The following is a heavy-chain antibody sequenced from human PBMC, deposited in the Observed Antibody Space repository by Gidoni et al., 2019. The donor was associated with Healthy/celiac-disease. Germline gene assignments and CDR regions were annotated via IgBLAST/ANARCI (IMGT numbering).Heavy chain of an antibody. Sequence: QLQLQESGPGLVKPSETLSLTCTVSGGSISSSSYYWGWIRQPPGKGLEWIGSIYYSGSTYYNPSLKSRVTISVDTSKNQFSLKLSSVTAADTAVYYCARDSRPDYGGYYYYGMDVWGQGTTVTVSS. V-gene: IGHV4-39*07. D-gene: IGHD4-17*01. CDR1: GGSISSSSYY. J-gene: IGHJ6*02. CDR3: ARDSRPDYGGYYYYGMDV. CDR2: IYYSGST.